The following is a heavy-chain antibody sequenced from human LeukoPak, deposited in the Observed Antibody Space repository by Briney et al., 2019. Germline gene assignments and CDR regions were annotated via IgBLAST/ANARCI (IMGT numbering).Heavy chain of an antibody. V-gene: IGHV4-61*02. CDR3: ARAYHSSWYLNWFDP. J-gene: IGHJ5*02. CDR1: GGSISSGSYY. D-gene: IGHD6-13*01. Sequence: SETLSLTCTVSGGSISSGSYYWSWIRQPAGKGLEWIGRIYTSGSTYYNPSLKSRVTISVDTSKNEFSLKLSSVTAADTAVYYCARAYHSSWYLNWFDPWGQGTLVTVSS. CDR2: IYTSGST.